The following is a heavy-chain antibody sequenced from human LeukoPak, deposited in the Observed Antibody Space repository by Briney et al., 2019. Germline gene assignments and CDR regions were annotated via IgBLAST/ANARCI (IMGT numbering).Heavy chain of an antibody. J-gene: IGHJ4*02. Sequence: SETLSLTCAVYGGSFSGYYWSWIRQPPGKGLEWIGEINHSGSTNYNPSLKSRVTISVDTSKNQFSLKLSSVTAADTAVYYCARQGSIAVAGSIDYWGQGTLVTVSS. CDR2: INHSGST. CDR1: GGSFSGYY. D-gene: IGHD6-19*01. V-gene: IGHV4-34*01. CDR3: ARQGSIAVAGSIDY.